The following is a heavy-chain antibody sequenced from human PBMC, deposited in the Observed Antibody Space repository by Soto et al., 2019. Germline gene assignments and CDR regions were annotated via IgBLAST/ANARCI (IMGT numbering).Heavy chain of an antibody. CDR3: ARDVGEYSDLGAHYRSQTTPGTNYYCYYGMDV. Sequence: QVHLVVSGGGVVQPEGSLKLSCAASGFTFNNYGMHWVRQAPGKGLEWVAVIWFDGSNKHYADSVKGRFTISRDNSKNTLFLLMNRLRGEDTAVYFCARDVGEYSDLGAHYRSQTTPGTNYYCYYGMDVWGQGTTVTVSS. CDR1: GFTFNNYG. V-gene: IGHV3-33*01. CDR2: IWFDGSNK. J-gene: IGHJ6*02. D-gene: IGHD3-16*01.